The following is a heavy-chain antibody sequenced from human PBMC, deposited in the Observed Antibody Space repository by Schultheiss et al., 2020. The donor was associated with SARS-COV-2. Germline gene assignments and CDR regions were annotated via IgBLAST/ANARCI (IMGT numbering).Heavy chain of an antibody. J-gene: IGHJ6*03. CDR3: GRVGFDSPELKLGYYMDG. V-gene: IGHV4-34*01. D-gene: IGHD3-10*01. CDR1: GESLSGYY. Sequence: SETLSLTCAVYGESLSGYYWSWIRQPPGKGLEWIGEVKHSRSTYYHPSLKCRVTISVDTYKSQFSLKLCSVTAAVTAVYYCGRVGFDSPELKLGYYMDGWGKGTTVTVSS. CDR2: VKHSRST.